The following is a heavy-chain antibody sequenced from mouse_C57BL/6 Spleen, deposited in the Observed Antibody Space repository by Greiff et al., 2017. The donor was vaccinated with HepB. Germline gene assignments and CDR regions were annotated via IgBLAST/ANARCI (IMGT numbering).Heavy chain of an antibody. J-gene: IGHJ4*01. V-gene: IGHV1-82*01. D-gene: IGHD1-1*01. CDR2: IYPGDGDT. CDR3: ARRGYGSTPMDY. CDR1: GYAFSSSW. Sequence: QVQLQQSGPELVKPGASVKISCKASGYAFSSSWMNWVKQRPGKGLEWIGRIYPGDGDTNYNGKFKGKATLTADKSSSTAYMQLSSLTSEDSAVYFCARRGYGSTPMDYWGQGTSVTVSS.